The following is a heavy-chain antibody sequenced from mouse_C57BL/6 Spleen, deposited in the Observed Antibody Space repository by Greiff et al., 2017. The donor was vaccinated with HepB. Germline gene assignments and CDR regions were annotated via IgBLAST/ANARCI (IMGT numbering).Heavy chain of an antibody. J-gene: IGHJ4*01. CDR2: IDPSDSYT. CDR3: ARGSNWDMYYAMDY. Sequence: VQLQQPGAELVKPGASVKLSCKASGYTFTSYWMQWVKQRPGQGLEWIGEIDPSDSYTNYNQKFKGKATLTVDTSSSTAYMQLSSLTSEDSAVYYCARGSNWDMYYAMDYWGQGTSVTVSS. CDR1: GYTFTSYW. D-gene: IGHD4-1*01. V-gene: IGHV1-50*01.